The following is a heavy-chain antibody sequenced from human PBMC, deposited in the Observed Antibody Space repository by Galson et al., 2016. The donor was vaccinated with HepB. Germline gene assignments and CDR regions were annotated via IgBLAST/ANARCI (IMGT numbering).Heavy chain of an antibody. D-gene: IGHD3-10*01. CDR3: ARGQGGFEGFVH. CDR2: IEPDGNSP. CDR1: GFTFRNHQ. Sequence: SLRLSCAVSGFTFRNHQMHWLRQVPGKGLVWVSRIEPDGNSPIYADSVKGRFTISRDNAKNSLYLQMNSLTPQDTAVYYCARGQGGFEGFVHWGQGTLVTVSS. J-gene: IGHJ5*02. V-gene: IGHV3-74*01.